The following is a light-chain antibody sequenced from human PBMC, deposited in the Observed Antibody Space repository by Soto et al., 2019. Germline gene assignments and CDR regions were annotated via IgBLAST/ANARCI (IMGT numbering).Light chain of an antibody. Sequence: EIVLTQSPGTLSLSPGERATLSCRASQSVSFSYLAWYQQKPGQAPRLLIYGASSRATGIPDRFSGSGSGTDSTLTISRLEPEDFAVYYCQQYGSSLWTFGQGTKVEIK. V-gene: IGKV3-20*01. CDR2: GAS. CDR3: QQYGSSLWT. CDR1: QSVSFSY. J-gene: IGKJ1*01.